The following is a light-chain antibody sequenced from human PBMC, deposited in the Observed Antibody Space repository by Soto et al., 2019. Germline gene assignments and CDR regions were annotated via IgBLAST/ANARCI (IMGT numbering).Light chain of an antibody. CDR1: QSVSSN. CDR3: QQYNDWPPWT. CDR2: GAS. V-gene: IGKV3-15*01. J-gene: IGKJ1*01. Sequence: EIVMTQSPYTLSVSPGERATLSCRASQSVSSNLAWYQQKPGQAPRLLIYGASTRATGIPARFSGSGSGTEFTLTISSLQSEDFAVYYCQQYNDWPPWTFGQGTKVEVK.